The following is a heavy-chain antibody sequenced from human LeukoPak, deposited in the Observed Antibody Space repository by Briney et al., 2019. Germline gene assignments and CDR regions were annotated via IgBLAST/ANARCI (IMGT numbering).Heavy chain of an antibody. CDR3: ARESRSWYYFDY. CDR2: IYYSGST. J-gene: IGHJ4*02. Sequence: SETLSLTCNVSGGAISSDYWSWIRQPPGEGLEWIGYIYYSGSTNDNPSLKSRVTISVDTSKNQFSLKLSSVTAADTAVYYCARESRSWYYFDYWGQGTLVTVSS. CDR1: GGAISSDY. V-gene: IGHV4-59*01. D-gene: IGHD6-13*01.